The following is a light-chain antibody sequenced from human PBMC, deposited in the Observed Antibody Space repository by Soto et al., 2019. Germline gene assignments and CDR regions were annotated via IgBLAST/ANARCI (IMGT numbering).Light chain of an antibody. V-gene: IGKV3-15*01. Sequence: EIVMTQSPATLSVSPGERATLSCRASQSLSNNLAWYQQKPGQAPRLLIYGAFTRATDIPARFSGSGSGTEFTLTISSLQSEDFAVYYCQQYNNWPITFGQGTRLEIK. CDR1: QSLSNN. J-gene: IGKJ5*01. CDR2: GAF. CDR3: QQYNNWPIT.